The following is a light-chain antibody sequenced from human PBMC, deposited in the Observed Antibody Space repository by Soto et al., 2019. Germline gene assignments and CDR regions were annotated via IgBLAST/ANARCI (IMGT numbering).Light chain of an antibody. Sequence: DIQMTQSPSALSASVGDRVTITCRASQTISDSLAWYQQKPGKAPDLLISDVSSLERGVPSRFSGSGSGTEFTLTISSLQPDDFATYYCQQYNSYSQTFGQGTKVDI. CDR1: QTISDS. J-gene: IGKJ1*01. V-gene: IGKV1-5*01. CDR2: DVS. CDR3: QQYNSYSQT.